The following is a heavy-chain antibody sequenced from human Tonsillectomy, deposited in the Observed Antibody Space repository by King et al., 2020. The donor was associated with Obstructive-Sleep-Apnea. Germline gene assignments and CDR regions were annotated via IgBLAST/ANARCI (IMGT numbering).Heavy chain of an antibody. D-gene: IGHD3-9*01. CDR2: ISRSGSTI. V-gene: IGHV3-11*01. CDR3: AGAPSGWLKGYYYGMDV. Sequence: VQLVESGGGLVKPGGSLRLSCAASGFTFSDYYMSWIRQAPGKGLEWVSNISRSGSTIYYADSVKGRFTISRDNAKNSLYLQMNSLRAEDTAVYYCAGAPSGWLKGYYYGMDVWGQGTTVTVSS. CDR1: GFTFSDYY. J-gene: IGHJ6*02.